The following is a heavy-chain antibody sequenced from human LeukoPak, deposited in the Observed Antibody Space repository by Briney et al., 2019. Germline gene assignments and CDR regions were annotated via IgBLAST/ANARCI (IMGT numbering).Heavy chain of an antibody. CDR1: GFTFSSYA. Sequence: PGGSLRLSCAASGFTFSSYAMHWVRQAPGKGLEWVAVISYDGSNKYYADSVKGRFTIPRDNSKNTLYLQMNSLRAEDTAVYYCSAPSEDYSGYDSTFDYWGQGTLVTVSS. J-gene: IGHJ4*02. V-gene: IGHV3-30*01. D-gene: IGHD5-12*01. CDR2: ISYDGSNK. CDR3: SAPSEDYSGYDSTFDY.